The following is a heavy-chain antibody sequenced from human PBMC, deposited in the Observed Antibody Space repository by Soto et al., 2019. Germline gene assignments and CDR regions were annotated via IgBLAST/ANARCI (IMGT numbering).Heavy chain of an antibody. CDR3: ARGYGSGSYWFDY. V-gene: IGHV4-30-2*01. CDR2: IFHSGNT. CDR1: GDSVSSGTDS. D-gene: IGHD3-10*01. Sequence: QLQLQESGSGLVKPSQTLSLTCAVSGDSVSSGTDSWSWIRQTPGKGLEWIGYIFHSGNTNYNPSLRSRVTMSLDRSKNQISLNLTSVTAADTAVYYCARGYGSGSYWFDYWGQGTLVTVSS. J-gene: IGHJ4*02.